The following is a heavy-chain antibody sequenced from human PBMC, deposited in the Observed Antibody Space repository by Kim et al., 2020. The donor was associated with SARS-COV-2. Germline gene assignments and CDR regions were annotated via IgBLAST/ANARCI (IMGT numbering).Heavy chain of an antibody. CDR3: AKGEPYVWGSYRSPWGFDY. J-gene: IGHJ4*02. CDR1: GFTFSSYG. V-gene: IGHV3-30*18. CDR2: ISYDGSNK. Sequence: GGSLRLSCAASGFTFSSYGMHWVRQAPGKGLEWVAVISYDGSNKYYADSVKGRFTISRDNSKNTRYLQMNSLRAEDTAVYYCAKGEPYVWGSYRSPWGFDYWGQGTLVTVSS. D-gene: IGHD3-16*02.